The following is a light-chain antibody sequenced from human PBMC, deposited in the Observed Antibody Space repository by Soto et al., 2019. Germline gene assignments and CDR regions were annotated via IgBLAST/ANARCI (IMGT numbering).Light chain of an antibody. J-gene: IGLJ2*01. Sequence: QLVLAQSPSPSASLGASVKLTCTLSSGHSSYAIAWHQQQPEKGPRYLMKLSSDGSHSKGDGIPDRFSGSSSGAERYLTISSLQSEDEADYYCQTWDTGARVVFGGGTKVTVL. CDR2: LSSDGSH. V-gene: IGLV4-69*01. CDR1: SGHSSYA. CDR3: QTWDTGARVV.